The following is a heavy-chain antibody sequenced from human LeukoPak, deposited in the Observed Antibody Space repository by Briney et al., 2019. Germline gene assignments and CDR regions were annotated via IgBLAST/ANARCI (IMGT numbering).Heavy chain of an antibody. D-gene: IGHD3-16*01. Sequence: ASVKVSCKPSRYTFTSYYMHWVRHAPGQGLEWMGIINPSGGSTSYAQKFQGRVTMTRDTSTSTVYMELSSLRSEDTAVYYCARDGGGIDYWGQGTLVTVSS. V-gene: IGHV1-46*01. CDR1: RYTFTSYY. J-gene: IGHJ4*02. CDR2: INPSGGST. CDR3: ARDGGGIDY.